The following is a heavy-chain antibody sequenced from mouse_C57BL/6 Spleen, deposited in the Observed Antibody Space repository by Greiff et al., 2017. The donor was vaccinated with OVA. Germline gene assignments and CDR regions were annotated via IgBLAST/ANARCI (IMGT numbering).Heavy chain of an antibody. CDR1: GYTFTDYE. CDR3: TVQGSSWYFGV. Sequence: VQLQQSGAELVRPGASVTLSCKASGYTFTDYEMHWVKQTPVHGLEWIGAIDPETGGTAYNQKFKGKAILTADKSSSTAYMELRSLTSEDSAVYYCTVQGSSWYFGVWGTGTTVTVSS. D-gene: IGHD1-1*01. J-gene: IGHJ1*03. V-gene: IGHV1-15*01. CDR2: IDPETGGT.